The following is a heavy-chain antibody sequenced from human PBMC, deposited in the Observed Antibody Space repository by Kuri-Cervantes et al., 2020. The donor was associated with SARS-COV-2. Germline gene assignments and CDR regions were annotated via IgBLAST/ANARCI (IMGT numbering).Heavy chain of an antibody. D-gene: IGHD3-3*01. CDR3: ARPPLITIFGDYFDY. CDR2: MRSDGSEK. CDR1: PFILSDSG. Sequence: GGSLRLSCVVSPFILSDSGLHWVRQAPGKGLDWVAFMRSDGSEKSYPESVRGRFTISRDNSKNTLYLQMNSLRAEDTAVYYCARPPLITIFGDYFDYWGQGTLVTVSS. V-gene: IGHV3-30*02. J-gene: IGHJ4*02.